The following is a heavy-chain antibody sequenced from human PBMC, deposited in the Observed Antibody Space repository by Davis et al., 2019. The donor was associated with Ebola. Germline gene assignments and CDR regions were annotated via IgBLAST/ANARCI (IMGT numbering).Heavy chain of an antibody. CDR2: INAGNGNT. CDR1: GYIFTSYA. J-gene: IGHJ4*02. D-gene: IGHD6-19*01. V-gene: IGHV1-3*01. CDR3: ARSIAVAGTFDY. Sequence: ASVKVSCKASGYIFTSYAIHWVRQAPGQRLEWMGWINAGNGNTKYSQKFQGRVTITRDTSASTAYMELSSLRSEDTAVYYCARSIAVAGTFDYWGQGTLVTVSS.